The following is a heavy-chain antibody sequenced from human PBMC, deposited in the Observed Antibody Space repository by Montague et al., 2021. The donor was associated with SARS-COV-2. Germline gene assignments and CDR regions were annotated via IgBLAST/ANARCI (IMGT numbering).Heavy chain of an antibody. D-gene: IGHD6-19*01. J-gene: IGHJ3*02. CDR1: GGSISSYY. Sequence: SETLSLTCTVSGGSISSYYWSWIRQPPGKGLEWIGYIYYSGSTNYNPSLKSRVTISVDTSKNQFSLKLSSVTAADTAVYYCARGSGWMRNAFDIWGQGTMGTVSS. V-gene: IGHV4-59*01. CDR2: IYYSGST. CDR3: ARGSGWMRNAFDI.